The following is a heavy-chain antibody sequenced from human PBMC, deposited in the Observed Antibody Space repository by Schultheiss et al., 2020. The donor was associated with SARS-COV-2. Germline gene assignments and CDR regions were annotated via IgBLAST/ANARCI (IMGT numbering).Heavy chain of an antibody. V-gene: IGHV1-46*01. J-gene: IGHJ4*02. CDR2: INPSGGST. CDR3: ARVQSGSYLLDY. Sequence: ASVKVSCKASGYTFTSYAMHWVRQAPGQGLEWMGIINPSGGSTTYAQKFQGRVTITADKSTSTAYMELSSLRSEDTAVYYCARVQSGSYLLDYWGQGTLVTVSS. D-gene: IGHD1-26*01. CDR1: GYTFTSYA.